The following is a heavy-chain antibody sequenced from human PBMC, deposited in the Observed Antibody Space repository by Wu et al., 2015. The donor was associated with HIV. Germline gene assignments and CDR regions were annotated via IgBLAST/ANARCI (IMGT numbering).Heavy chain of an antibody. CDR3: ARGAENRWGPSSNWKVGWFDP. CDR2: MNPKSGST. Sequence: QVQLVQSGTVVQKPGTSVRVSCRVSGYRFTSFNINWIRQVDGQRFEWMGWMNPKSGSTGYAQQFQGRITLTRETSVNTAYMDLSNLRSEDTAVYYCARGAENRWGPSSNWKVGWFDPWGPGTLVTISS. CDR1: GYRFTSFN. J-gene: IGHJ5*02. D-gene: IGHD6-13*01. V-gene: IGHV1-8*02.